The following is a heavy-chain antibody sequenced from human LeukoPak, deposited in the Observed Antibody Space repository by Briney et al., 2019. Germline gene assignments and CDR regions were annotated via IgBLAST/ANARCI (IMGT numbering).Heavy chain of an antibody. V-gene: IGHV3-48*01. Sequence: PGGSLRLSCAASGFTFSSYSMNWVRQAPGKGLEWVSYISSSSSTIYYADSVKGRFTISRDNAKNSLYLQMNSLRAEDTAVYYCARDPRGSYRWDAFDIWGQGTMVTVSS. D-gene: IGHD1-26*01. J-gene: IGHJ3*02. CDR1: GFTFSSYS. CDR2: ISSSSSTI. CDR3: ARDPRGSYRWDAFDI.